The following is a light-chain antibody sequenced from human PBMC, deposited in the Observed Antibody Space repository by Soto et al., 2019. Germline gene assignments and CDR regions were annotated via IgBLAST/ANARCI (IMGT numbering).Light chain of an antibody. CDR2: GAS. CDR3: QQYDNWPRT. CDR1: PSVSNN. Sequence: ETVVTQSPATRSVSPGERATLSYRASPSVSNNLAWYQQKPGQAPRLLIYGASTRATGVPARFSGSGSGTEFTLTISSLQSEDFAVYYCQQYDNWPRTFGQGTKVEIK. J-gene: IGKJ1*01. V-gene: IGKV3-15*01.